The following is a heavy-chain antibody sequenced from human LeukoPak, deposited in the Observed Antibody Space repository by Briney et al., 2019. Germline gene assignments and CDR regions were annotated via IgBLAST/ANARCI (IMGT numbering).Heavy chain of an antibody. Sequence: GGSLRLSCAASGFTCSTYWMTWVRQAPGKGLEWVANIKQDGSETYYVDSVKGRFTISRDNAKNSLYLQMSSLRAEDTAVYYCARGVPTGIDYFDYWGQGTLATVSS. CDR2: IKQDGSET. J-gene: IGHJ4*02. CDR3: ARGVPTGIDYFDY. V-gene: IGHV3-7*01. D-gene: IGHD1-1*01. CDR1: GFTCSTYW.